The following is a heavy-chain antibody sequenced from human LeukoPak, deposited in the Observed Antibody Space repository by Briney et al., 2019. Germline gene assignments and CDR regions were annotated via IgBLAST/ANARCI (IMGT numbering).Heavy chain of an antibody. V-gene: IGHV3-23*01. CDR2: LSGSGGGT. CDR1: GFNFNDYA. D-gene: IGHD5-24*01. J-gene: IGHJ4*02. Sequence: PGGSLRLSRAPSGFNFNDYAMSSVPQAPGKGLEWVSTLSGSGGGTYYADSVKGRFTISRDNSKNTRYLQMNSLRAEDTAVYYCAKVARDGYNLYYFDYRGKGTLVTVSA. CDR3: AKVARDGYNLYYFDY.